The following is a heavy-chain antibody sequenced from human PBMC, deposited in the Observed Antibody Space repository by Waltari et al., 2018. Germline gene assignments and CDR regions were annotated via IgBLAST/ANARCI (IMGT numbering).Heavy chain of an antibody. D-gene: IGHD3-3*02. J-gene: IGHJ3*02. CDR2: ISDDGSST. CDR1: GFTFSPEG. CDR3: VSYPIFQGAVDAFDI. Sequence: QVQLVESGGGVVPPGRSMRRPCAASGFTFSPEGRKWVRQEPGKGLEWVAVISDDGSSTYYGDSVKGRFTLSRDNSRNTLNLQMNRLRTEDTAMYYCVSYPIFQGAVDAFDIWGQGTMVTVSS. V-gene: IGHV3-30*03.